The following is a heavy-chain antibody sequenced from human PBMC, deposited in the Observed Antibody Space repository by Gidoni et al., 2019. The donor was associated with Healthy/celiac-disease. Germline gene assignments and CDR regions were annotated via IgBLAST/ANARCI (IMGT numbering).Heavy chain of an antibody. CDR1: GYTFTSYY. CDR2: TNPRGGST. CDR3: ALSDSSGHYYRH. V-gene: IGHV1-46*03. Sequence: VQLVQSGAAVQEPGASVKVSCRESGYTFTSYYMHWVRQAPGQGIEWMGITNPRGGSTSYAQKVQGRVTMTRDTATSTVYMELSSLRSEDTAVYDCALSDSSGHYYRHWGQGTLVTVSS. D-gene: IGHD3-22*01. J-gene: IGHJ1*01.